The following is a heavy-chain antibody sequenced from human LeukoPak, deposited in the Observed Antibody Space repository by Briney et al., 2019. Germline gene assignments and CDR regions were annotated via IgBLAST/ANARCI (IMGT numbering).Heavy chain of an antibody. V-gene: IGHV5-51*01. D-gene: IGHD6-13*01. Sequence: GESLKISCKGSEYSFTNYWIGWVRPMPGKGLEWMGIIYPGDSDTRYSPSFQGQVTISADKSISTAYLQWSSLKASDTAIYYCARLVAAAGYNWFDPWGQGTLVTVSS. CDR2: IYPGDSDT. J-gene: IGHJ5*02. CDR3: ARLVAAAGYNWFDP. CDR1: EYSFTNYW.